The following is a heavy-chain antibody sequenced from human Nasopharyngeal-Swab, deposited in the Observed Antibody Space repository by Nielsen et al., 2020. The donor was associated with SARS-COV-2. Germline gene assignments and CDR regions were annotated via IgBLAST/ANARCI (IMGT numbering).Heavy chain of an antibody. V-gene: IGHV5-51*01. J-gene: IGHJ6*02. CDR2: IYPGDADT. CDR1: GYSFTRYW. Sequence: KVSCKGSGYSFTRYWIGWVRQMPGKGLEGRGIIYPGDADTRYSPSFQGQVTISADKSISTAYLQWSSLRASDTAMYYCARPQNYGYYGMDVWGQGTTVTVSS. CDR3: ARPQNYGYYGMDV.